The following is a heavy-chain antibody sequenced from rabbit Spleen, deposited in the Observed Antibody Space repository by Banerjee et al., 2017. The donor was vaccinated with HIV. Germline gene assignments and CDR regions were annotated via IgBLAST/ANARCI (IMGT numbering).Heavy chain of an antibody. J-gene: IGHJ6*01. Sequence: QLKETGGGLVQPGGSLTLSCKASGFDFSSYYMSWVRQAPGKGLEWIGIIYAGKGSTDYASWVNGRFTISSDNAQNTVDLQMNSLTPADTATYFCARNANGGWDLWGPGTLVTVS. CDR3: ARNANGGWDL. D-gene: IGHD4-1*01. V-gene: IGHV1S7*01. CDR2: IYAGKGST. CDR1: GFDFSSYY.